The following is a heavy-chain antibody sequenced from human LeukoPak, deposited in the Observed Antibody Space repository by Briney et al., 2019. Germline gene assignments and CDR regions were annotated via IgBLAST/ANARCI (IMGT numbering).Heavy chain of an antibody. D-gene: IGHD1-26*01. CDR3: AKDTRYSGSYFDY. V-gene: IGHV1-46*01. CDR2: INPSGGST. CDR1: GYTFTSYY. J-gene: IGHJ4*02. Sequence: ASVKVSCKASGYTFTSYYMHWVRQAPGQGLEWMGIINPSGGSTSYAQKFQGRVTMTRDMSTSTVYMELSSLRAEDTALYYCAKDTRYSGSYFDYWGQGTLVTVSS.